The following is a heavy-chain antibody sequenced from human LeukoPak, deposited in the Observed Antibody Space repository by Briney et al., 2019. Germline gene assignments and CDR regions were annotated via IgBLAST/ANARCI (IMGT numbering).Heavy chain of an antibody. Sequence: SETLSLTCIVSGGSISSYYWSWIRQPPGKGLEWIGYIYYSGSTNYNLSLKSQVTISVDTNKKQFSLKVNSVTAADTAVYYCARFSEYSRSFDPWGQGALVTVSS. CDR1: GGSISSYY. J-gene: IGHJ5*02. D-gene: IGHD6-6*01. V-gene: IGHV4-59*01. CDR2: IYYSGST. CDR3: ARFSEYSRSFDP.